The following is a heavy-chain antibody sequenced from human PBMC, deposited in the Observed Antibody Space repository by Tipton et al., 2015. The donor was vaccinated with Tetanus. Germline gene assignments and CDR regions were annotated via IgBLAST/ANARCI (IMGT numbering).Heavy chain of an antibody. CDR1: GGAFSGHY. D-gene: IGHD2-2*01. V-gene: IGHV4-34*01. CDR2: IHPSGST. CDR3: ARSIAAASVWPFDY. J-gene: IGHJ4*02. Sequence: GLVKPSETLSLTCAVYGGAFSGHYWTWIRQAPGKGLEWIGEIHPSGSTNYNASLRGRVTMSVDLIRKHVFLRMTSVTAADTAVYYCARSIAAASVWPFDYWGQGTQVTVSS.